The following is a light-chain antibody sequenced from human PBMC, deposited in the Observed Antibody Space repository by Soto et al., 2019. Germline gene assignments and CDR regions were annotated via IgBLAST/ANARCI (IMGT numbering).Light chain of an antibody. Sequence: QSVLTQPASVSGSPGQSIAISCTGTSSDVGAYDYVSWYQQHPGKAPKLMIYDVSNRPSGVSNRFSGSKSANTASLTISGLQAEDEADYYCTSYTSSGNYGFGTGTKVTVL. J-gene: IGLJ1*01. CDR2: DVS. V-gene: IGLV2-14*01. CDR3: TSYTSSGNYG. CDR1: SSDVGAYDY.